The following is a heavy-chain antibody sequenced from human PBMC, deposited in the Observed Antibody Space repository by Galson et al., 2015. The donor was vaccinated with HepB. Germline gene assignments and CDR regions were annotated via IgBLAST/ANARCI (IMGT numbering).Heavy chain of an antibody. D-gene: IGHD1-14*01. V-gene: IGHV3-7*01. CDR2: INHDGSEK. Sequence: SLRLSCAASGFTFSAYWMTWVRQAPGKGLEWVANINHDGSEKYYVDSVKGRFTISRDNARNSVYLQMDYLRVEDTAVYYCAQYNYWRFDYWGQGSPVTVSS. CDR1: GFTFSAYW. CDR3: AQYNYWRFDY. J-gene: IGHJ4*02.